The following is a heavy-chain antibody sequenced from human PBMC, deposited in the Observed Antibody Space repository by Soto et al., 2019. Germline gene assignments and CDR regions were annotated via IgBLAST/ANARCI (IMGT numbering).Heavy chain of an antibody. V-gene: IGHV3-30*18. J-gene: IGHJ4*02. Sequence: QVQLVESGGGVVQPGRSLRLSCAASGFTFSSYGMHWVRQAPGKGLEWVAVISYDGSNKYYADSVKGRFTISRDNSKNTLYLQMNSLRDEDTAVYYCAKMGVDIVATTKDYYFDYWGQGTLVTVSS. D-gene: IGHD5-12*01. CDR1: GFTFSSYG. CDR2: ISYDGSNK. CDR3: AKMGVDIVATTKDYYFDY.